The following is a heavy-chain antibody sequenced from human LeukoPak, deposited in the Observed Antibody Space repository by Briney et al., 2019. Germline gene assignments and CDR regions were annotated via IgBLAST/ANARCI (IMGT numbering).Heavy chain of an antibody. Sequence: SETLSLTCIVSGGSISKSPYYWAWIRQPPGKGLEWIGEINHSGSTNYNPSLKSRVTISVDTSKNQFSLKLSSVTAADTAVYYCARDAGFIWGSYRSGPFDYWGQGTLVTVSS. CDR1: GGSISKSPYY. D-gene: IGHD3-16*02. V-gene: IGHV4-39*07. CDR3: ARDAGFIWGSYRSGPFDY. J-gene: IGHJ4*02. CDR2: INHSGST.